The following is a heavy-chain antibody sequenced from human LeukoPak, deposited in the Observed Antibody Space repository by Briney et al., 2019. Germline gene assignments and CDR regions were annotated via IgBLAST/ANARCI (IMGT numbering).Heavy chain of an antibody. J-gene: IGHJ4*02. CDR2: INSDGTTT. V-gene: IGHV3-74*01. CDR3: ATSRSFDY. Sequence: PGGSLRLFCAASGFTFSSYWMHWVRQAPGKGLVWGSDINSDGTTTNYADSVKGRFTISRDNAKNTLYLQMNSLRAEDTAVYYCATSRSFDYWGQGTLVTVSS. CDR1: GFTFSSYW.